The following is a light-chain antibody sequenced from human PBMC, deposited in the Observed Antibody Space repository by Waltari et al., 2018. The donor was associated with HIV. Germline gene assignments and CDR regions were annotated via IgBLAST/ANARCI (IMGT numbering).Light chain of an antibody. CDR3: SSYTSSSTPYV. J-gene: IGLJ1*01. CDR1: SSDVGGYNY. V-gene: IGLV2-14*01. Sequence: SALTQPASVSGSPGQSIPIPCTGPSSDVGGYNYVSWYQQHPGKAPKLMIYEVSTRPAGVSNRFSGSKSGNTASRTISGLQAEDEADYYCSSYTSSSTPYVFGTGTKVTVL. CDR2: EVS.